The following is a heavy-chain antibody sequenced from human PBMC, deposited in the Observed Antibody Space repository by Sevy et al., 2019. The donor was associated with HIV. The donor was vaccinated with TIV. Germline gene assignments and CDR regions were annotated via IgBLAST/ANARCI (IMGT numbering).Heavy chain of an antibody. CDR1: GYTFNNFG. CDR3: AREGTLITMLL. CDR2: INPHNDNT. V-gene: IGHV1-18*01. J-gene: IGHJ4*02. Sequence: ASVKVSCKASGYTFNNFGISWVRQAPGQGLEWMGWINPHNDNTKYAQKLQDRVTMTTDTSTSTAYMELRSLRSDDTAVYYCAREGTLITMLLWGQGTLVTVSS. D-gene: IGHD3-10*02.